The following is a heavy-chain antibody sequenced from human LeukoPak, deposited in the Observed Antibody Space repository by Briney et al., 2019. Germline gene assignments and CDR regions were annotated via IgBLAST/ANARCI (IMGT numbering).Heavy chain of an antibody. CDR3: ARVARCTSCFDVDY. CDR1: GYSITSAYC. V-gene: IGHV4-38-2*02. Sequence: PSETLSLTCTVSGYSITSAYCWGWIRQPPGKGLEWIGSFFLKGSTYYNPSLKSRVTISVDTSKNQFSLTLSSVTAADTAVCYCARVARCTSCFDVDYWGQGTLVTVSS. CDR2: FFLKGST. J-gene: IGHJ4*02. D-gene: IGHD2-2*01.